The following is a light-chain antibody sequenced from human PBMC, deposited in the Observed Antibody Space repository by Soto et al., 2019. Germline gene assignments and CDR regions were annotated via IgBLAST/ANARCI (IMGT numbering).Light chain of an antibody. J-gene: IGKJ4*01. CDR2: GAS. CDR1: QGISDY. Sequence: DIQLTQSPSFLSASVGDRVTISCRASQGISDYLAWYQQKPGKAPKLLIYGASTLQSGVPSRFRGSASGTEFMLTISSLQPEVLVSYCCQQFNAYPLTFGGGTKLEIK. CDR3: QQFNAYPLT. V-gene: IGKV1-9*01.